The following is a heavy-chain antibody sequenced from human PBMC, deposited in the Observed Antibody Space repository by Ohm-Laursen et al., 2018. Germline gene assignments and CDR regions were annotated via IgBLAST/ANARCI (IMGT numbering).Heavy chain of an antibody. V-gene: IGHV3-23*01. D-gene: IGHD3-9*01. CDR2: ISGSGGST. Sequence: LTCAASGFTFSNYAMSWVRQAPGKGLEWVSAISGSGGSTYYADSVKGRFTISRDNAKNSLYLQMNSLRAEDTAVYYCVKESSTGYYRTADYWGQGTLVTVSS. CDR1: GFTFSNYA. J-gene: IGHJ4*02. CDR3: VKESSTGYYRTADY.